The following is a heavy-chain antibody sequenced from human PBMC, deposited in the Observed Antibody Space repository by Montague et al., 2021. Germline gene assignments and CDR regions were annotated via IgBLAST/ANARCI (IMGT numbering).Heavy chain of an antibody. D-gene: IGHD2-21*01. CDR1: GFTFSNYW. V-gene: IGHV3-7*01. Sequence: SLRLSCAASGFTFSNYWMSWVRQAPGKGQEWVANIKQDGSEKHYVDSVKGRFTISRDNAKNSLYLQMNSLRAEDTAVYFCARDQGQGYCGGDCYVGFDYWGQGTLVTVSS. CDR3: ARDQGQGYCGGDCYVGFDY. J-gene: IGHJ4*02. CDR2: IKQDGSEK.